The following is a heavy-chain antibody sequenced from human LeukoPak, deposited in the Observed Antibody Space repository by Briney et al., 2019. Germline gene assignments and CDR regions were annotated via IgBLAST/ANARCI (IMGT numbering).Heavy chain of an antibody. CDR1: GYTFTSFA. CDR2: INTNTGNP. CDR3: ARDSSSWYGRDWFDP. V-gene: IGHV7-4-1*02. Sequence: ASVKVSCKASGYTFTSFAINWVRQAPGQGLEWMGWINTNTGNPTYAQGFTGRFVFSLDTSVSTAYLQISSLKAEDTAVYYCARDSSSWYGRDWFDPWGQGTLVTVSS. D-gene: IGHD6-13*01. J-gene: IGHJ5*02.